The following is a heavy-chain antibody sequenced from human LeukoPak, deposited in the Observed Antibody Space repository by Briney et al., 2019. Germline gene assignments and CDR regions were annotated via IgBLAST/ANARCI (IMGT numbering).Heavy chain of an antibody. CDR2: INWDDDN. Sequence: ESGPTLVNPTQTLTLTCTFSGFPLSTTEMRVSWIRQPPGRAVEWLARINWDDDNFYSTSLKTRLTISKDTSKTQVVLSMTNMDPVDTATYYCARTAANWGPFDYWGQGTLVTVSS. CDR1: GFPLSTTEMR. CDR3: ARTAANWGPFDY. D-gene: IGHD7-27*01. J-gene: IGHJ4*02. V-gene: IGHV2-70*04.